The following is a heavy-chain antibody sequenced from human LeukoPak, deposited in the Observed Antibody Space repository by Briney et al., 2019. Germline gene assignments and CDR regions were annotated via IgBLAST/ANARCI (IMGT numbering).Heavy chain of an antibody. Sequence: SQTLSLTCAISGDSVSSNSAAWNWIRQSPSRGLEWLGRTFYRSKWYDDYAVSVKSRITINPDTSKNQFSLQLNSMTPEDTAVYYCTRGGFRGFDIWGQGTLVTVSS. J-gene: IGHJ3*02. CDR1: GDSVSSNSAA. CDR3: TRGGFRGFDI. V-gene: IGHV6-1*01. CDR2: TFYRSKWYD.